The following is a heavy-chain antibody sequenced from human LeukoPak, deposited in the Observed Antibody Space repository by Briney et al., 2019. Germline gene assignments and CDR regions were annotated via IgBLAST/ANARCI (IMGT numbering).Heavy chain of an antibody. CDR1: GGSISSGGYS. D-gene: IGHD6-13*01. Sequence: PSQTLSLTCAVSGGSISSGGYSWSWIRQPPGKGLEWIGYIYHSGSTYYNPSLKSRVTISVDRSKNRFSLKLSSVAAADTAVYYCARSLIAAAPHADYWGQGTLVTVSS. CDR2: IYHSGST. V-gene: IGHV4-30-2*01. J-gene: IGHJ4*02. CDR3: ARSLIAAAPHADY.